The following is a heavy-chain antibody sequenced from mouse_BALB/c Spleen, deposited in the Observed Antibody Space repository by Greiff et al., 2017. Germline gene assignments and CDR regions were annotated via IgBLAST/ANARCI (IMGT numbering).Heavy chain of an antibody. J-gene: IGHJ3*01. CDR3: ARAYRFAY. Sequence: EVKLMESGGGLVKPGGSLKLSCAASGFTFSSYAMSWVRQSPEKRLEWVAEISSGGSYTYYPDTVTGRFPISRDNAKNTLYLEMSSLRSEDTAMYYCARAYRFAYWGQGTLVTVSA. CDR1: GFTFSSYA. V-gene: IGHV5-9-4*01. CDR2: ISSGGSYT.